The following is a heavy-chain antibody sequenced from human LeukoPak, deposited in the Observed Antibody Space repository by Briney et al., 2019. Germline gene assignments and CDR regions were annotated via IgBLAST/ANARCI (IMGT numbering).Heavy chain of an antibody. J-gene: IGHJ4*02. CDR2: ISTSGESA. CDR3: AKDRGSGYHYFDY. Sequence: GGALRLSCPVSGFTFSSYAMSWVRQAPGRGLEWVSVISTSGESAYYADSVKGRFTISRDNSKNTLYLQMNSLRAEDTAVYYCAKDRGSGYHYFDYWGQGTLVTVSS. D-gene: IGHD3-22*01. V-gene: IGHV3-23*01. CDR1: GFTFSSYA.